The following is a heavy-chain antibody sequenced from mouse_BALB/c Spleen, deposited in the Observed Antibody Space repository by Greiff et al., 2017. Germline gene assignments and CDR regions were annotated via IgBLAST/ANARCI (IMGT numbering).Heavy chain of an antibody. CDR2: IDPYYGGT. V-gene: IGHV1S135*01. CDR1: GYSFTGYN. CDR3: ARGDWEDY. J-gene: IGHJ3*01. Sequence: VQLQQSGPELVKPGASVKISCKASGYSFTGYNMNWVKQSNGKSLEWIGNIDPYYGGTSYNQTFTSKATLTVDNSSSTAYMQLTSMTSEDSAVYYCARGDWEDYWGQGTPVTVSA. D-gene: IGHD4-1*01.